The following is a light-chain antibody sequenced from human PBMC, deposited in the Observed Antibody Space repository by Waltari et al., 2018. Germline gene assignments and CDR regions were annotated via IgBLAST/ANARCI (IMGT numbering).Light chain of an antibody. V-gene: IGKV3-20*01. CDR2: GAS. CDR3: QQYGNTPRT. J-gene: IGKJ1*01. CDR1: QSVSSSY. Sequence: EVVLTQSPGTLSMSPGERAPLSCRASQSVSSSYLAWYQQKPGQAPRLLIYGASSRAAGIPDRFSGSGSGTDFTLTISRVEPEDFAVYYCQQYGNTPRTFGQGTRVEIK.